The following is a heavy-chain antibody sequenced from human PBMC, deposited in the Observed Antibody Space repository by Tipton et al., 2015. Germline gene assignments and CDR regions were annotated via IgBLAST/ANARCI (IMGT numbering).Heavy chain of an antibody. V-gene: IGHV4-59*01. CDR1: GGSLRSES. CDR3: ARDRPGANSFDS. D-gene: IGHD7-27*01. J-gene: IGHJ4*02. CDR2: VFYTGST. Sequence: TLSLSCTVSGGSLRSESWSWSWQPPGKGLEWIGYVFYTGSTYSNPSLESRVTISVYTYETQFSLKLSTVTAADTAVYYCARDRPGANSFDSWGQGTLVTVSS.